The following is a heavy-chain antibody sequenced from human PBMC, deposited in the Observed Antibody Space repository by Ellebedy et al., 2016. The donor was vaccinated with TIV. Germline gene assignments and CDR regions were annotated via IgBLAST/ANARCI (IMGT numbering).Heavy chain of an antibody. Sequence: GGSLRLSXTASGFNFPAYAMHWVRQTPGKGLQWVAVISQNGREKLYADSMRGRFTISRDNSKNLVYLDMNSLSLDDTAVYYCAKLNGGNTIYYYHMDVWGKGTTVTV. CDR2: ISQNGREK. CDR1: GFNFPAYA. CDR3: AKLNGGNTIYYYHMDV. D-gene: IGHD4-23*01. J-gene: IGHJ6*03. V-gene: IGHV3-30*18.